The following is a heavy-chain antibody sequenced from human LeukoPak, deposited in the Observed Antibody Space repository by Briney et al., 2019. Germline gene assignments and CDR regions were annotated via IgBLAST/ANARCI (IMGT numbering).Heavy chain of an antibody. CDR2: ISDSGDVT. J-gene: IGHJ4*02. Sequence: QPGGSQRLPCAASGFTFSGYALSWVRQAPGKGLEWVSGISDSGDVTFYADSVKGRFTISRSNSKSTLYLQMNSLRAEDTALYYCARGGRNWYGFDYWGQGTVVTVSS. D-gene: IGHD1-1*01. CDR3: ARGGRNWYGFDY. V-gene: IGHV3-23*01. CDR1: GFTFSGYA.